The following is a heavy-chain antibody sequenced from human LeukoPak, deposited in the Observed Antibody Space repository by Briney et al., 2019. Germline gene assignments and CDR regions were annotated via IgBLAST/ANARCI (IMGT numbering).Heavy chain of an antibody. CDR2: ISSSSSYI. Sequence: PGGSLRLSCAASGFTFSSYSMNWVRQAPGKGLEWVSSISSSSSYIYYADSVKGRFTISRDNAKNSLYLQMNSLRAEDTAVYYCAREIQDSYDYVWGSYPDYWGQGTLVTVSS. J-gene: IGHJ4*02. CDR1: GFTFSSYS. V-gene: IGHV3-21*01. CDR3: AREIQDSYDYVWGSYPDY. D-gene: IGHD3-16*01.